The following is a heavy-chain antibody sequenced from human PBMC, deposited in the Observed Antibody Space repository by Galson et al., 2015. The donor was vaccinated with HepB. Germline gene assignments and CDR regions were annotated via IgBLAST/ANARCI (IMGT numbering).Heavy chain of an antibody. CDR3: ARFREGGGWLDY. CDR1: GGSISSNNW. D-gene: IGHD6-19*01. Sequence: LSLTCAVSGGSISSNNWWSWVRQSPGKGLECIGEIYHGGSTSYNPSLKSRVTISVDKSKNQSSLKLSSVTAADTAVYYCARFREGGGWLDYWGQGILVTVSS. V-gene: IGHV4-4*02. J-gene: IGHJ4*02. CDR2: IYHGGST.